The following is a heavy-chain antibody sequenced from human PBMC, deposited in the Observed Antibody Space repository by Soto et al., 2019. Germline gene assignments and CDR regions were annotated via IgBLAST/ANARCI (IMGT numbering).Heavy chain of an antibody. CDR3: ATGFPLGTSCYRSGITMWACDAFDI. D-gene: IGHD2-2*01. CDR2: FDPEDGET. J-gene: IGHJ3*02. CDR1: GYTLTELS. Sequence: GASVKVSCKVSGYTLTELSMHWVRQAPGKGLEWMGGFDPEDGETIYAQKFQGRVTMTEDTSTDTAYMELSSLRSEDTAVYYCATGFPLGTSCYRSGITMWACDAFDIWGQGTMVTVSS. V-gene: IGHV1-24*01.